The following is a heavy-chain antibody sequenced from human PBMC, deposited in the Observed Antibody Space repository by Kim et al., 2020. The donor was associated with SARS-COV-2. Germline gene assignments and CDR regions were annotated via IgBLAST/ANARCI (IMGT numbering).Heavy chain of an antibody. D-gene: IGHD2-15*01. CDR2: ISTSSTTI. V-gene: IGHV3-48*02. CDR3: ARWAHGGPAENFQQ. J-gene: IGHJ1*01. CDR1: GITFSNFN. Sequence: GGSLRLSCAASGITFSNFNMNWVRQAPGKGLEWVSYISTSSTTIYYADSVKGRFTISRDNDKNSLYLQMNSLRDEDTAVYYCARWAHGGPAENFQQWGQGTRGTVSS.